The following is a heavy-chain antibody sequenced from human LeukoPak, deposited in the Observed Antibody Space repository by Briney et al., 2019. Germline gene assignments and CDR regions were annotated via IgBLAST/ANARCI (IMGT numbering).Heavy chain of an antibody. CDR1: GFTVSSNY. CDR3: AKISEEWELPSFDY. D-gene: IGHD1-26*01. Sequence: PGGSLRLSCAASGFTVSSNYMSWVRQAPGKGLEWVSAISGSGGSTYYADSVKGRFTISRDNSKNTLYLQMNSLRAEDTAVYYCAKISEEWELPSFDYWGQGTLVTVSS. J-gene: IGHJ4*02. V-gene: IGHV3-23*01. CDR2: ISGSGGST.